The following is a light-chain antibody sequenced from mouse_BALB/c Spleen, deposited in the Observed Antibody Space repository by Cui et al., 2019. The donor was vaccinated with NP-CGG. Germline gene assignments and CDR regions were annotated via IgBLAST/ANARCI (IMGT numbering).Light chain of an antibody. Sequence: QAVVTQESALTTSPGGTVTLTCRSSIGAVTTSNYANWVQEKPDHLFTGLIGGTNNRVPGVPARFSGSLIGGKAALTITGAQTEDEAIYFCALWYSNHWVFGGGTKLTVL. CDR3: ALWYSNHWV. CDR1: IGAVTTSNY. CDR2: GTN. J-gene: IGLJ1*01. V-gene: IGLV1*01.